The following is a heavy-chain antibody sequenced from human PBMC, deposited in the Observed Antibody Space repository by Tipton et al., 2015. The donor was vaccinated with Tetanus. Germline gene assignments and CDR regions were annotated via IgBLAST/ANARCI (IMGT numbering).Heavy chain of an antibody. D-gene: IGHD3-10*01. Sequence: QLVQSGAEVKKPGASVKVSCKASGYAFNSYDLNWVRQAPGQGLEWMGGIIPGFRTANYAQKFQGRLTITADESTNTVNLELSSLRSDDTAVYYCGRDRDLFAGVVIIPAVMGQWGQGTPVAVSS. CDR1: GYAFNSYD. CDR3: GRDRDLFAGVVIIPAVMGQ. J-gene: IGHJ4*02. V-gene: IGHV1-69*13. CDR2: IIPGFRTA.